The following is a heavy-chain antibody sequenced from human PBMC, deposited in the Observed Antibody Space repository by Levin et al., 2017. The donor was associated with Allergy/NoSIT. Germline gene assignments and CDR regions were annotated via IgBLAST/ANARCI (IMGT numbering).Heavy chain of an antibody. V-gene: IGHV4-34*01. CDR2: INHSGST. CDR3: ARGVGNTVTLFRRNWYFDL. D-gene: IGHD4-17*01. J-gene: IGHJ2*01. Sequence: PSQTLSLTCAVYAGSFSGYYWSWIRQPPGKGLEWIGEINHSGSTNYNPSLKSRVTISVDTSKNQFSLKLTSVTAADTAVYYCARGVGNTVTLFRRNWYFDLWGRGSLVIVSS. CDR1: AGSFSGYY.